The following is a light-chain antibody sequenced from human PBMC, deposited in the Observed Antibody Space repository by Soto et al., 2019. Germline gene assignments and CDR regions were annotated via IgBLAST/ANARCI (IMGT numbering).Light chain of an antibody. CDR1: SSDFGAYDY. Sequence: QSALTQTPSASGSPGQSVTISCAGTSSDFGAYDYVSWYQQHPGRAPKLLIYEVSERPSGVPDRFSGSKSGNTASLTVSGLRAEDEADYYCNSYAGSDNFVVFGTGTKVTVL. CDR3: NSYAGSDNFVV. V-gene: IGLV2-8*01. J-gene: IGLJ1*01. CDR2: EVS.